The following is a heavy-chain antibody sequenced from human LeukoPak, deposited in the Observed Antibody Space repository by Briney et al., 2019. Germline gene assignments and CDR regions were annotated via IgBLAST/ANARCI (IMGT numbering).Heavy chain of an antibody. CDR2: ISAYNGNT. CDR1: GYTFTSYG. J-gene: IGHJ5*02. Sequence: ASVKVSCKASGYTFTSYGISWVRQAPGQGREWMGWISAYNGNTTYAQKLQGRVTMTTDTSTSTAYMELRSLRSDDTAVYYCARVAGVLLWFGETHWFDPWGQGTLVTVSS. CDR3: ARVAGVLLWFGETHWFDP. V-gene: IGHV1-18*01. D-gene: IGHD3-10*01.